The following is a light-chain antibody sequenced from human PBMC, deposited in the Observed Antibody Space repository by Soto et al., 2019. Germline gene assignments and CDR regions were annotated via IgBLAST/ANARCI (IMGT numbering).Light chain of an antibody. CDR1: SSDVGGYNY. J-gene: IGLJ1*01. V-gene: IGLV2-14*01. CDR3: NSYGSTSTLYV. CDR2: EVS. Sequence: QSVLTQPASVYGSPGQSITISCTGTSSDVGGYNYVSWYQQHPGKAPKLMIYEVSNRPSGVSNRFSGSKSGNTASLTISGLQAEDEADYFCNSYGSTSTLYVFGTGTKVTVL.